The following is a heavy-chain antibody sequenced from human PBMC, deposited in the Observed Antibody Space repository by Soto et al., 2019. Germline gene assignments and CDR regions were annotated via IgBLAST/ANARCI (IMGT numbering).Heavy chain of an antibody. D-gene: IGHD2-2*01. CDR2: IYYSGST. CDR3: ARVTGYCSSTSCPNWFDP. V-gene: IGHV4-59*01. CDR1: GGSISSYY. J-gene: IGHJ5*02. Sequence: PSETLSLTCTVSGGSISSYYWSWIRQPPGKGLEWIGYIYYSGSTNYNPSLKSRVTISVDTSKNQFSLKLSSVTAADTAVYYCARVTGYCSSTSCPNWFDPWGQGTLVTVSS.